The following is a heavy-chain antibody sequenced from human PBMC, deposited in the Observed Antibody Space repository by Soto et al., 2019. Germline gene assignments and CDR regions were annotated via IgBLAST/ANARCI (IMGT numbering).Heavy chain of an antibody. CDR3: AKTANGWFSAFDI. Sequence: EVQLLESGGGLVQPGGSLRLSCAASGFTFSSYAMSWVRQAPGKGLEWVSAISGSGGTTYYADSVKGRFPFSRDNSKNTLYLQMNSLRAEDTAVYYCAKTANGWFSAFDIWGQGTMVTVPS. J-gene: IGHJ3*02. D-gene: IGHD6-19*01. CDR1: GFTFSSYA. CDR2: ISGSGGTT. V-gene: IGHV3-23*01.